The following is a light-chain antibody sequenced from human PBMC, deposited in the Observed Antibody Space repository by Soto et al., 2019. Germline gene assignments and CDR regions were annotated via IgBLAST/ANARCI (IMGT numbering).Light chain of an antibody. Sequence: QPVLTQPASVSGSPGQSITISCTGTSSDIGGYNYVSWYQQHPGKVPKLMIYDVSNRPSGVSDRISGSKSGNTASLTISGLQPEDEAVYYCASYTGSSTWVFGGGTKLTVL. V-gene: IGLV2-14*01. CDR3: ASYTGSSTWV. J-gene: IGLJ3*02. CDR1: SSDIGGYNY. CDR2: DVS.